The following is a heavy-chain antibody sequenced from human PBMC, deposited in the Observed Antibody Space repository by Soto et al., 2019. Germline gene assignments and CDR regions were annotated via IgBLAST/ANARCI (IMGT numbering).Heavy chain of an antibody. CDR2: ISTYSGDT. Sequence: QVHLVQSGVEVKTPGASVRVSCQASGYTFFTYDISWVRQAPGQGLEWMGWISTYSGDTKYAQKFQGRVTMTTDTRTTRAYLALGSLRSDDTAAYYCVGAPGPPTSENWFDQWGQGTLVTVSS. J-gene: IGHJ5*02. CDR3: VGAPGPPTSENWFDQ. V-gene: IGHV1-18*01. CDR1: GYTFFTYD.